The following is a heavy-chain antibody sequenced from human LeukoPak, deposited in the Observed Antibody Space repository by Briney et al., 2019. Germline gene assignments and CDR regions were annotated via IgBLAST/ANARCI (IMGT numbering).Heavy chain of an antibody. D-gene: IGHD2-8*01. CDR2: IRYDGSNK. V-gene: IGHV3-30*02. J-gene: IGHJ4*02. CDR1: GFTFSSYG. Sequence: GGSLRLSCAASGFTFSSYGMHWVRQAPGKGLEWVAFIRYDGSNKYHADSVKGRFTISRDNSKNTLYLQMNSLRAEDTAVYYCAKDIIVLMVYAMSYFDYWGQGTLFTVSS. CDR3: AKDIIVLMVYAMSYFDY.